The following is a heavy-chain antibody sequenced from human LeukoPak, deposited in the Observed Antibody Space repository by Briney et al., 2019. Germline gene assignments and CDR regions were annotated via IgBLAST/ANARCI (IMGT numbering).Heavy chain of an antibody. J-gene: IGHJ4*02. CDR2: ISSSSSTI. D-gene: IGHD6-19*01. Sequence: GGSLRLSCAASGFTFSSHSMNWVRQAPGKGLEWVSYISSSSSTIYYADSVKGRFTISRDNAKNSLYLQMNSLRAEDTAVYYCAREPYSSGWYDSGSYFDYWGQGTLVTVSS. CDR1: GFTFSSHS. CDR3: AREPYSSGWYDSGSYFDY. V-gene: IGHV3-48*01.